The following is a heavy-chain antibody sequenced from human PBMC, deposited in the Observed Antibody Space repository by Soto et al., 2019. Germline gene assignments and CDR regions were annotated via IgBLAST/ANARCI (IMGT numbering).Heavy chain of an antibody. J-gene: IGHJ6*02. V-gene: IGHV1-69*01. D-gene: IGHD3-16*01. CDR2: IIPIFDAP. CDR1: GGTFSSYA. Sequence: QVQLLQSGAEVKRPGSSVKVSCKASGGTFSSYAINWVRQAPGQGLEWLGGIIPIFDAPSYAQKFQDRVTITADESTTTAYMEVRSLRSEDTAVYYCATTPRRKYVYLFYGMDVWGQGTTVTVSS. CDR3: ATTPRRKYVYLFYGMDV.